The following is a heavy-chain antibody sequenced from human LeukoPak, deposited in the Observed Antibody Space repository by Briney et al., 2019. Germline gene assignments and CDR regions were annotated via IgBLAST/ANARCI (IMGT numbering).Heavy chain of an antibody. V-gene: IGHV3-30*03. D-gene: IGHD1-26*01. CDR3: ARGDSGSSQGYFDY. J-gene: IGHJ4*02. CDR2: ISYDETNK. CDR1: GFTFSSYG. Sequence: TGGSLRLSCAASGFTFSSYGMHWVRQAPGKGLEWVAVISYDETNKYYADSVKGRFTISRDNSKNTLYLQMNSLRTEDTGVYYCARGDSGSSQGYFDYWGQGTLVTVSS.